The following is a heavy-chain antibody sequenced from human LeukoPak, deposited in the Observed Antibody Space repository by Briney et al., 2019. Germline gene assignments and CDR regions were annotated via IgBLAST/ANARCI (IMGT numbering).Heavy chain of an antibody. CDR2: IIPILGIA. Sequence: SVKVSCKASGGTFSSYAISWVRQAPGQGLEWMGRIIPILGIANYAQKFQGRVTITADKSTSTAYMELSSLRSEDTAVYYCARDIIAVAGVFDYWGQGTLVTVSS. J-gene: IGHJ4*02. CDR3: ARDIIAVAGVFDY. V-gene: IGHV1-69*04. D-gene: IGHD6-19*01. CDR1: GGTFSSYA.